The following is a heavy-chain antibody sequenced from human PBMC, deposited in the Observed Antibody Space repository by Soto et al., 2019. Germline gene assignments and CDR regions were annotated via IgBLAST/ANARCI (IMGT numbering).Heavy chain of an antibody. CDR3: ARDKGAYYSHLGY. V-gene: IGHV1-69*06. J-gene: IGHJ4*02. Sequence: QVLLVQSGAEVKKPGSSVKVSCKLSVATFSSYAMSWVRQEPGQGREWIGGIIHFFGTPNYAQKFQGRVTITADTATATSSMELSSLRSADTAVYYCARDKGAYYSHLGYWGQGTLVTVSS. CDR2: IIHFFGTP. CDR1: VATFSSYA. D-gene: IGHD3-22*01.